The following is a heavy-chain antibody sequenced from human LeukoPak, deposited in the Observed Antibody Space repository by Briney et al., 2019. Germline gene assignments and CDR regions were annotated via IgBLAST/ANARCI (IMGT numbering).Heavy chain of an antibody. CDR3: ATTQEDGYNFWFDP. D-gene: IGHD5-24*01. Sequence: PSETLSLTCTVSGGSVKSGNYHWSWIRQPPGKRLEWIGYIYYSGSINYNPSLKSRVTMSVDTSKNQFSLKLSSVTAADTAVYYCATTQEDGYNFWFDPWGQGTLVTVSS. V-gene: IGHV4-61*01. CDR1: GGSVKSGNYH. J-gene: IGHJ5*02. CDR2: IYYSGSI.